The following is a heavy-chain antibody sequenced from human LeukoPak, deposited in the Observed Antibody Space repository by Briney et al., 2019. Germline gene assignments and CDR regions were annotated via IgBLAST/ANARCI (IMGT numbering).Heavy chain of an antibody. CDR3: ARSPWGITMIAEA. V-gene: IGHV3-53*01. CDR1: GFIVSSNY. CDR2: IYSGGST. D-gene: IGHD3-22*01. Sequence: GGSLRLSRAASGFIVSSNYMGWVRQAPGKGLEWVSVIYSGGSTYYADSVKGRFTISRDNSKNTLYLQMNSLRAEDTAVYYCARSPWGITMIAEAWGQGTLVTVSS. J-gene: IGHJ5*02.